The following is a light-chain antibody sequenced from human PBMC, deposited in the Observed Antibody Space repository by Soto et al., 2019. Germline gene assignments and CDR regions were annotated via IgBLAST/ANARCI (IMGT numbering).Light chain of an antibody. V-gene: IGLV2-14*01. J-gene: IGLJ1*01. CDR2: EVS. CDR3: SSYTGSSTYV. Sequence: QSALTQPASVSGSPGQSITISCTGTSSDVGRYNYVSWYQQHPGKAPKLMICEVSNRPSGVSNRFSGSKSGNTASLTISGLQAEDEADYYCSSYTGSSTYVFGTGTQLTVL. CDR1: SSDVGRYNY.